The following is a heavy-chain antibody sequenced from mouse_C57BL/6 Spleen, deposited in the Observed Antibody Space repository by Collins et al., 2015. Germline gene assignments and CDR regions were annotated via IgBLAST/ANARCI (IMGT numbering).Heavy chain of an antibody. D-gene: IGHD2-3*01. CDR2: IYPGDGDT. CDR1: GCAFSNSW. Sequence: QVQLQQSGPELVKPGASVKISCKASGCAFSNSWMNWVKQRPGKGLEWIGRIYPGDGDTNYNGKFKGKAALTADKSSSTAYMQLSSLTSEDSAVYFCARIYDGYPYAMDYWGQGTSVTVSS. CDR3: ARIYDGYPYAMDY. V-gene: IGHV1-82*01. J-gene: IGHJ4*01.